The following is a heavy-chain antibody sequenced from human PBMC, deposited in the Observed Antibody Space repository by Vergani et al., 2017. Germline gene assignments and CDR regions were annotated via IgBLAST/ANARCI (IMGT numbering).Heavy chain of an antibody. CDR2: ISYDGSNK. CDR3: ARGPMSTSPNDAFDI. Sequence: QVQLVESGGGVVQPGRSLRLSCAASGFTFSSYAMHWVRQAPGKGLEWVAVISYDGSNKYYADSVKGRFTISGDNSKNTLYLQMNSLRAEDTAVYYCARGPMSTSPNDAFDIWGQGTMVTVSS. V-gene: IGHV3-30-3*01. J-gene: IGHJ3*02. D-gene: IGHD3-16*01. CDR1: GFTFSSYA.